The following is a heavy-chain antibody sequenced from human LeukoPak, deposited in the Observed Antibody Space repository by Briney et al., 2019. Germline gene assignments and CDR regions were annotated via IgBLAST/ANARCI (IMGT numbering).Heavy chain of an antibody. D-gene: IGHD5-12*01. Sequence: GGSLRLSCAASGFTFSSYEMNWVRQAPGKGLEWVANIKQDGSEKYYVDSVKGRFTISRDNAKNSLYLQMNSLRAEDTAVYYCARDIVATIGVDYWGQGTLVTVSS. CDR2: IKQDGSEK. J-gene: IGHJ4*02. CDR3: ARDIVATIGVDY. CDR1: GFTFSSYE. V-gene: IGHV3-7*01.